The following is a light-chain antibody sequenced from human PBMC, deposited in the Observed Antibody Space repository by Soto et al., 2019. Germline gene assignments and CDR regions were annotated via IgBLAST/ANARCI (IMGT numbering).Light chain of an antibody. V-gene: IGLV2-14*01. CDR2: KVS. CDR3: SSYTSSSPHVV. CDR1: SSDVGGYNY. J-gene: IGLJ2*01. Sequence: QSALTQPASVSGSPGQSITISCTGTSSDVGGYNYVSWYRHHPGKAPKLMIYKVSNRPSGVSNRFSGSKSGNTASLTISGLQAEDEADYYCSSYTSSSPHVVFGGGTKLTVL.